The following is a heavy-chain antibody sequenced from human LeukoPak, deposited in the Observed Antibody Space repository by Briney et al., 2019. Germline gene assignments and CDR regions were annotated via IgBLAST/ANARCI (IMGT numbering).Heavy chain of an antibody. CDR2: IRYDGSNK. Sequence: GGSLRLSCAASGFTFSSYGMHWVRQAPGKGLEWVAFIRYDGSNKYYADSVKGRFTISRDNAKNSLYLQMNSLRAEDTAVYYCAREVAAAAPGYADYWGQGTLVTVSS. D-gene: IGHD6-13*01. V-gene: IGHV3-30*02. CDR1: GFTFSSYG. J-gene: IGHJ4*02. CDR3: AREVAAAAPGYADY.